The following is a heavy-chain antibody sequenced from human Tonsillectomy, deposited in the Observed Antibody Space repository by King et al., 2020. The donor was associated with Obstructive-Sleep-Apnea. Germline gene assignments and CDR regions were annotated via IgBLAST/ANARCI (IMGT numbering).Heavy chain of an antibody. V-gene: IGHV3-23*04. CDR2: ISGSGGST. J-gene: IGHJ4*01. Sequence: VQLVESGGGLAQPGGSLRLSCAASGFTFSDYGVSWVRQAPGKGLEWVSAISGSGGSTYYADSVKGRFTISRDNSKSTLYLQMNSLRAEDTAVYYCAKRKAATAVTYFDYWGQGTLVTVSS. D-gene: IGHD4-17*01. CDR3: AKRKAATAVTYFDY. CDR1: GFTFSDYG.